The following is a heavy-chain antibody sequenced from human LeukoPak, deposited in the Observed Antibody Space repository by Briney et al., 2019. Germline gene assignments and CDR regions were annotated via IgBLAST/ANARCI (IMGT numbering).Heavy chain of an antibody. CDR2: ISGSGGST. CDR1: GFTFSSYA. V-gene: IGHV3-23*01. J-gene: IGHJ6*03. D-gene: IGHD6-25*01. CDR3: AKGGYSIAAYYYYYYMDV. Sequence: GGSLRLSCAASGFTFSSYAMSWVRQAPGKGLEWVSAISGSGGSTYYADSVKGRFTISRDNSKSTLYLQMNSLRAEDTAVYYCAKGGYSIAAYYYYYYMDVWGKGTTVTVSS.